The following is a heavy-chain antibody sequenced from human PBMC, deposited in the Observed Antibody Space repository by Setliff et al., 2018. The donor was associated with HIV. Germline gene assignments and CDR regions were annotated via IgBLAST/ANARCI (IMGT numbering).Heavy chain of an antibody. CDR3: SRLADGGYDFRGYFDL. CDR1: ADSITNTLYS. J-gene: IGHJ2*01. Sequence: PSETLSLTCSVSADSITNTLYSWGWIRQPPGKGLECIGNIYYTGSASYNPSLKSRVSMSVDTSKNQFSLKLTSVTAADTAVYHCSRLADGGYDFRGYFDLWGRGTLVTVSS. D-gene: IGHD5-12*01. CDR2: IYYTGSA. V-gene: IGHV4-39*01.